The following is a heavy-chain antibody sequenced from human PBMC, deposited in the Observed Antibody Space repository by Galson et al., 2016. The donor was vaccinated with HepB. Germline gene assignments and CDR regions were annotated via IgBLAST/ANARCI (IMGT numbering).Heavy chain of an antibody. Sequence: QSGAEVKKPGESLKISCKAAGYMFTNNWIAWVRQVPGKGLEWMGIINCDGSDTRYSPSFQGQVTISADKSFSTAYLQWSSLKASDTAIYYGAGLGIAGTGNGGYFDYWGQGTLVTVSS. CDR3: AGLGIAGTGNGGYFDY. CDR1: GYMFTNNW. J-gene: IGHJ4*02. CDR2: INCDGSDT. V-gene: IGHV5-51*01. D-gene: IGHD6-19*01.